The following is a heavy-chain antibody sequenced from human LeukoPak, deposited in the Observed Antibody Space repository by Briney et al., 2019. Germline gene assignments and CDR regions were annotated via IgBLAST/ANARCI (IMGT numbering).Heavy chain of an antibody. V-gene: IGHV3-30*18. CDR3: AKDTGTAFDY. CDR2: ISYDGRSK. J-gene: IGHJ4*02. D-gene: IGHD1-7*01. Sequence: PGRSLRLSCAASGFTFSSSGMHWVRQAPGKGLEWVAVISYDGRSKYYGDSVKGRFTISRDNSKNTLYLQMNSLRAEDTAVYYCAKDTGTAFDYWGQGTLVTVSS. CDR1: GFTFSSSG.